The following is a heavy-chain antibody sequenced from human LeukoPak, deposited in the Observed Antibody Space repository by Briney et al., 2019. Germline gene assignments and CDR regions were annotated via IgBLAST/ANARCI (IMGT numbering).Heavy chain of an antibody. CDR1: GFTFGDYP. CDR3: TRGKTNASGSRWLPDV. V-gene: IGHV3-49*03. J-gene: IGHJ6*04. CDR2: IRSKAYGGTT. Sequence: PGGSLRLSCTAPGFTFGDYPMSWIRQAPGKGLEWVGFIRSKAYGGTTEYAASVKGRFTISRDDSKSIAYLQMNSLKTEDTAVYYCTRGKTNASGSRWLPDVWGKGTTVTVSS. D-gene: IGHD3-10*01.